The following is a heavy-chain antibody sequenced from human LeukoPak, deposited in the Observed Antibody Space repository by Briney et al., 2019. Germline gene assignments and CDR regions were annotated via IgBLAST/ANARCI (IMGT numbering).Heavy chain of an antibody. CDR1: GFTFSSYS. V-gene: IGHV3-48*04. CDR2: ISSSSSTI. CDR3: ASHPAYYYDSSGYYYEDAFDI. Sequence: GGSLRLSCAASGFTFSSYSMNWVRQAPGKGLEWVSYISSSSSTIYYADSVKGRFTISRDNAKNTLYLQMNSLRAEDTAVYYCASHPAYYYDSSGYYYEDAFDIWGQGTMVTVSS. D-gene: IGHD3-22*01. J-gene: IGHJ3*02.